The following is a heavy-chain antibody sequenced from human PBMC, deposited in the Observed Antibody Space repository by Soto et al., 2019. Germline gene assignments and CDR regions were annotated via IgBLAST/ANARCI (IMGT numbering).Heavy chain of an antibody. CDR1: GFTFSSYG. D-gene: IGHD2-15*01. CDR3: AKERARYCGGGSCYSNFDY. V-gene: IGHV3-30*18. CDR2: ISYDGSNK. Sequence: QVQLVESGGGVVQPGRSLRLSCAASGFTFSSYGMHWVRQAPGKGLEWVAVISYDGSNKYYADSVKGRFTISRDNSKKTLYLKIKSLRAEDTAVYYCAKERARYCGGGSCYSNFDYWGQGPLVPASS. J-gene: IGHJ4*02.